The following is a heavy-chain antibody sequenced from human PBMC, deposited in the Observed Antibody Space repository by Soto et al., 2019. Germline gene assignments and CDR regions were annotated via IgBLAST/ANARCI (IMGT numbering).Heavy chain of an antibody. D-gene: IGHD2-8*01. J-gene: IGHJ6*02. CDR3: AREKGRRYCTNGVCYGPSYYYYGMDV. CDR2: ISAYNGNT. Sequence: GASVKVSCKASGYTFTSYGISWVRQAPGQGLEWMGWISAYNGNTNYAQKFQGWVTMTRDTSISTAYMELSRLRSDDTAVYYCAREKGRRYCTNGVCYGPSYYYYGMDVWGQGTTVTVSS. V-gene: IGHV1-18*04. CDR1: GYTFTSYG.